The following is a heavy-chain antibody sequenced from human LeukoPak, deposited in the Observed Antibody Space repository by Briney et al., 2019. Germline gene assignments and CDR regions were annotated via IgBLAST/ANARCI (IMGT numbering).Heavy chain of an antibody. D-gene: IGHD3-22*01. CDR3: AKGNYCYDSSGYPYFDY. Sequence: GGSLRLSCAASGFTFSSYAMSWVRQAPGKGLEWVSAISGSGGSTYYADSVKGRFTISRDNSKNTLYLQMNSLRAEDTAVYYRAKGNYCYDSSGYPYFDYWGQGTLVTVSS. J-gene: IGHJ4*02. V-gene: IGHV3-23*01. CDR1: GFTFSSYA. CDR2: ISGSGGST.